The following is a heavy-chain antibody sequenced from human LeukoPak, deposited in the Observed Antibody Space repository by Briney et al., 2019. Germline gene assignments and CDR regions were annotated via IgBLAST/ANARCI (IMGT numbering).Heavy chain of an antibody. V-gene: IGHV3-21*01. CDR2: ISGSAITT. Sequence: GGSLRLSCAASGFAFSTYAMSWVRQPPGKGLEWVSSISGSAITTGLADSVKGRFSISRDNAKNSLYLQMNSLRAEDTAVYYCAREISSWYRSEGRFDPWGQGTLVTVSS. D-gene: IGHD6-13*01. J-gene: IGHJ5*02. CDR1: GFAFSTYA. CDR3: AREISSWYRSEGRFDP.